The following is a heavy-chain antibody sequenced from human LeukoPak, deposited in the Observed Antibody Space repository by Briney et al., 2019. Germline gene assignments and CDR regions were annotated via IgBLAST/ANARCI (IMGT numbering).Heavy chain of an antibody. J-gene: IGHJ5*02. Sequence: GASVKVSCKASEYTFTSYAMHWVRQAPGQRLEWMGWINAGNGNTKYSQKFQGRVTITADESTSTAYMELSSLRSENTAVYYCARVGRSGYYPGPNWFDPWGQGTLVTVSS. CDR2: INAGNGNT. CDR3: ARVGRSGYYPGPNWFDP. V-gene: IGHV1-3*01. CDR1: EYTFTSYA. D-gene: IGHD3-22*01.